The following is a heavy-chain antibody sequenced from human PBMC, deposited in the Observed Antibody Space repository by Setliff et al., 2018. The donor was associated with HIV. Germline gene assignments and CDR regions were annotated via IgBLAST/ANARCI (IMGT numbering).Heavy chain of an antibody. J-gene: IGHJ4*02. CDR1: GYTFTSYY. CDR2: LNPSGDST. D-gene: IGHD3-10*01. Sequence: GASVKVSCKASGYTFTSYYMHWVRQAPGQGLEWMGILNPSGDSTAYAQQFQGRVTMTRDTSTSTVYMELSSLRSEDTAVYYCARGGYHGFGSYGDYWGQGTLVTVSS. V-gene: IGHV1-46*01. CDR3: ARGGYHGFGSYGDY.